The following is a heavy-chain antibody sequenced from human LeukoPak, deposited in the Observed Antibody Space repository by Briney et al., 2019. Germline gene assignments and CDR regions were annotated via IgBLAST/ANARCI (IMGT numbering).Heavy chain of an antibody. CDR1: GYTFTSYY. V-gene: IGHV1-46*01. CDR2: INPSGGST. J-gene: IGHJ4*01. Sequence: ASVSVTCKASGYTFTSYYIHWVRQAPGQGLEWMGIINPSGGSTSYAQKFQGRVTMTRDTSTSTVYMELSSLRSEDTAVYYCAREAGTARAPFDYWGHGTLVTVSS. CDR3: AREAGTARAPFDY. D-gene: IGHD6-19*01.